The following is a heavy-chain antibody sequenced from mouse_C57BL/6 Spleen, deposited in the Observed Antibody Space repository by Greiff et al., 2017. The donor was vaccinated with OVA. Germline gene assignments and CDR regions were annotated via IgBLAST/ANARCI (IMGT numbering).Heavy chain of an antibody. V-gene: IGHV14-1*01. Sequence: VQLQQSGAELVRPGASVKLSCTASGFNIKDYYMHWVKQRPEQGLEWIGRIDPEDGDTEYAPKFQGKATMTADTSSNTAYLQLSSLTSEDTAVYYCTTPATVVATRDYAMDYWGQGTSVTVSS. CDR1: GFNIKDYY. CDR2: IDPEDGDT. CDR3: TTPATVVATRDYAMDY. J-gene: IGHJ4*01. D-gene: IGHD1-1*01.